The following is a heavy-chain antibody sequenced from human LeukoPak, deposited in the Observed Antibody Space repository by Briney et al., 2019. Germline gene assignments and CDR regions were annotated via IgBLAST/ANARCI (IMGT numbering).Heavy chain of an antibody. Sequence: ASAKVSCKASGYTFTSYDINWVRQATGQGLEWMGWMNPNSGNTGYAQKFQGRVTMTRNTSISTAYMELSSLRSEDTAVYYCARGPLNSGRLSYYFDYWGQGTLVTVSS. CDR1: GYTFTSYD. CDR2: MNPNSGNT. CDR3: ARGPLNSGRLSYYFDY. D-gene: IGHD1-26*01. V-gene: IGHV1-8*01. J-gene: IGHJ4*02.